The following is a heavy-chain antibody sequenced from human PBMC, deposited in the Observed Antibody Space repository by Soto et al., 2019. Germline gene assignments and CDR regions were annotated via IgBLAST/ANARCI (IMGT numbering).Heavy chain of an antibody. Sequence: GESLKISCKASGYSFTTYWIGWVRQMPGKGLEWMGIIYPGDSDTRYSPSFQGQVTISADTYISTAYLQWSSLKASDTAMYYCARVYSNFGQVVYLDAFDIWGQGTMVTVSS. CDR1: GYSFTTYW. J-gene: IGHJ3*02. V-gene: IGHV5-51*01. CDR2: IYPGDSDT. D-gene: IGHD2-2*02. CDR3: ARVYSNFGQVVYLDAFDI.